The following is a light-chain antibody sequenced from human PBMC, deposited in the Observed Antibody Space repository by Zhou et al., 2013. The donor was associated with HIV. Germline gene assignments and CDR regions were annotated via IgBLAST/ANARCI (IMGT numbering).Light chain of an antibody. CDR3: QQYGGSPMYT. Sequence: EIVLTQSPAILSSSPGERATLSCRASQSISTYLGWYQQKPGQAPRLLIYGASNRATGIPDRFSASGSGTDFTLTISRLEPEDFAVYYCQQYGGSPMYTFGQGTNLEIK. CDR2: GAS. V-gene: IGKV3-20*01. CDR1: QSISTY. J-gene: IGKJ2*01.